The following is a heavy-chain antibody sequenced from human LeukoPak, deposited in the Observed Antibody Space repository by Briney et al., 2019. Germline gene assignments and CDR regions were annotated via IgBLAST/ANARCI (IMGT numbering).Heavy chain of an antibody. V-gene: IGHV4-34*01. J-gene: IGHJ4*02. CDR3: AKSGGYGLIDY. D-gene: IGHD1-26*01. Sequence: SETLSLTCAVYGGSFSGYYWSWIRQPPGKGLEWIGEINHSGSTNYNPSLKSRVTISVDTSKNQFSLKLSSVTAADTAMYYCAKSGGYGLIDYWGQGTRVTVSS. CDR2: INHSGST. CDR1: GGSFSGYY.